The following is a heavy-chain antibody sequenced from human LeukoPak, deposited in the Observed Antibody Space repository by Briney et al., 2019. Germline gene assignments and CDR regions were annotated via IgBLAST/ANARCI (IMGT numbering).Heavy chain of an antibody. CDR1: GFTFSSYW. Sequence: GSLRLSCAASGFTFSSYWMSWVRQAPGKGLEWVANIKQDGSEKYYVDSVKGRFTISRDNAKNSLYLQMNSLRAEDTAVYYCARDSSPPWLLYYYYMDVWGKGTTVTVSS. CDR3: ARDSSPPWLLYYYYMDV. CDR2: IKQDGSEK. J-gene: IGHJ6*03. V-gene: IGHV3-7*01. D-gene: IGHD5-12*01.